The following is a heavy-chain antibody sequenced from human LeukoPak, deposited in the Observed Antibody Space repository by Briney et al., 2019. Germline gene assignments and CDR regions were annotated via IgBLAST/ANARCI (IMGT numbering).Heavy chain of an antibody. CDR1: GDSFSNNSAA. J-gene: IGHJ4*02. D-gene: IGHD6-19*01. Sequence: SQTLSLTCAVSGDSFSNNSAAWNWLRQSPSIGLEWLGRTYYRSKWYNDDAVSVKSRITINPDTSKNQFSLQVTSVSPEDTAVYYCARAPSPIIAVAGSFDYWGQGTLVTVSS. CDR2: TYYRSKWYN. CDR3: ARAPSPIIAVAGSFDY. V-gene: IGHV6-1*01.